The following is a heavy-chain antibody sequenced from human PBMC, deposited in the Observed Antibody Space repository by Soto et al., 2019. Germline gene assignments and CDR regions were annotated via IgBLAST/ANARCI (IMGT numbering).Heavy chain of an antibody. D-gene: IGHD6-19*01. CDR1: GGSFSGYY. Sequence: SETLSLTCAAYGGSFSGYYWSWIRQPPGKGLEWIGEINHSGSTNYNPSLKSRVTISVDTSKNQFSLKLSSVTAADTAVYYCARVISAKQWLVQPSQYYYYYGMDVWGQGTTVTVSS. V-gene: IGHV4-34*01. CDR2: INHSGST. J-gene: IGHJ6*02. CDR3: ARVISAKQWLVQPSQYYYYYGMDV.